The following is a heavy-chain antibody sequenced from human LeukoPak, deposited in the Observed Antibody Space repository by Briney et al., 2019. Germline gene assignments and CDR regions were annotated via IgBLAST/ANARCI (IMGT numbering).Heavy chain of an antibody. J-gene: IGHJ4*02. Sequence: PSETLSLTCTVSGGSISSYYWSWIRQPPGKGLEWIGYIYYSGSTNYNPSLKSRVTISVDTSKNQFSLKLSSVTAADTAVYYCARGGSLLAPDYWGQGTLVTVSS. CDR1: GGSISSYY. V-gene: IGHV4-59*01. CDR2: IYYSGST. CDR3: ARGGSLLAPDY. D-gene: IGHD3-10*01.